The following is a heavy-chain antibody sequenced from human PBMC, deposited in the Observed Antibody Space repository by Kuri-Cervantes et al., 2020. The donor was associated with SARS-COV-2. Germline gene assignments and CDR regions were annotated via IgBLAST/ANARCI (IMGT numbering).Heavy chain of an antibody. CDR1: GFTFSSYG. CDR3: AKDRVGVHDF. Sequence: GGSLRLSCAASGFTFSSYGMHWVRQAPGKGLEWVAVIWYDGSNKYYADSVKGRFTISRDNSQNTLYLQMKSLTSEDTAIYYCAKDRVGVHDFWGQGTLVTVSS. V-gene: IGHV3-30*02. J-gene: IGHJ4*02. D-gene: IGHD2-21*01. CDR2: IWYDGSNK.